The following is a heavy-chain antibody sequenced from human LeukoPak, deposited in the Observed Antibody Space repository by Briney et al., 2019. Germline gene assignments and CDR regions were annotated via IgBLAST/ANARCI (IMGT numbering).Heavy chain of an antibody. CDR1: GGSISSGDYY. J-gene: IGHJ5*02. D-gene: IGHD2/OR15-2a*01. CDR2: IYYSGST. Sequence: SQTLSLTCTVSGGSISSGDYYWSWIRQPPGKGLEWIGYIYYSGSTYYNPSLKSRVTISVDTSKNQLSLKLSSVTAADTAVYYCARVKGIGWFDPWGQGTLVTVSS. CDR3: ARVKGIGWFDP. V-gene: IGHV4-30-4*01.